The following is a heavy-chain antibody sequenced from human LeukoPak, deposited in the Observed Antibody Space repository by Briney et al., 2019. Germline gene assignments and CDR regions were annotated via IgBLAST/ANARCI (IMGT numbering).Heavy chain of an antibody. CDR2: INHSGRT. Sequence: PSETLSLTCAVYGRSFSGYYWRCIRHPPGNAREWIGEINHSGRTNHNPPLKTRLTISVDTSKTQFSLKLSSVTAADTAVYYCARARAIDGYCSSTSCPPSFDYWGQGTLVTVSS. J-gene: IGHJ4*02. CDR1: GRSFSGYY. D-gene: IGHD2-2*03. CDR3: ARARAIDGYCSSTSCPPSFDY. V-gene: IGHV4-34*01.